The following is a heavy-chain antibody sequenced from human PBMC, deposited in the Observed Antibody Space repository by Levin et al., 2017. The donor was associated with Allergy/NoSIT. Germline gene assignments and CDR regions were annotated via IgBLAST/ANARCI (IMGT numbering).Heavy chain of an antibody. CDR3: VRGGYSSGWGPEYFQH. J-gene: IGHJ1*01. D-gene: IGHD6-19*01. CDR2: IYHSGTT. Sequence: SETLSLTCAVSGGSVSSSHWWTWVRQPPGKGLEWIGEIYHSGTTNYNAALMSRVTILMDKSKNQLSLKLSPVTAADTAVYYCVRGGYSSGWGPEYFQHWGQGTLVTVSS. CDR1: GGSVSSSHW. V-gene: IGHV4-4*02.